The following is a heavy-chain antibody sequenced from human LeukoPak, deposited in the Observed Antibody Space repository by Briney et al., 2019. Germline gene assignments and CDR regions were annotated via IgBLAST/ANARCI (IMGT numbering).Heavy chain of an antibody. D-gene: IGHD1-26*01. V-gene: IGHV1-18*01. CDR2: ISAYNGNT. J-gene: IGHJ4*02. CDR3: ARVVGATTYRDFDY. Sequence: ASVKVSCKASGYTFTSYGISWVRQAPGQGLEWRGWISAYNGNTNYAQKLQGRVTMTTDTSTSTAYMELRSLRSDDTAVYYCARVVGATTYRDFDYWGQGTLVTVSS. CDR1: GYTFTSYG.